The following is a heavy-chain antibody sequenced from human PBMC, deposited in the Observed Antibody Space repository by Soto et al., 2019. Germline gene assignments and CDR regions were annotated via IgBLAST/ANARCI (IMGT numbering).Heavy chain of an antibody. CDR1: GFTFSSYA. D-gene: IGHD6-19*01. Sequence: GGFLRLSCAASGFTFSSYAMSWVRQAPGKGLEWVSAISGSGGSTYYADSVKGRFTISRDNSKNTLYLQMNSLRAEDTAVYYCAKDSSGWGWVDYWGQGTLVTVSS. V-gene: IGHV3-23*01. J-gene: IGHJ4*02. CDR3: AKDSSGWGWVDY. CDR2: ISGSGGST.